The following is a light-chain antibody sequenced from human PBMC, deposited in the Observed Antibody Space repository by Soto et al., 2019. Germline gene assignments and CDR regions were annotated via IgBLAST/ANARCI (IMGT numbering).Light chain of an antibody. J-gene: IGLJ3*02. CDR3: GTWDSSLSAEV. CDR2: DNN. Sequence: QSVLTQPPPVSAAPGQKVTISCSGSSSNIGNNYVSWYQQLPGTAPKLLIYDNNKRPSGIPDRFSGSKSGTSATLGITGLQTGDEADYYCGTWDSSLSAEVFGGGTKVTVL. CDR1: SSNIGNNY. V-gene: IGLV1-51*01.